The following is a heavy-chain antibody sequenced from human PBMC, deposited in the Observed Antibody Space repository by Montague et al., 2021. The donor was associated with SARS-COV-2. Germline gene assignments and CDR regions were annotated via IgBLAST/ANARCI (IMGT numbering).Heavy chain of an antibody. CDR1: GFTFSIGG. V-gene: IGHV1-58*01. J-gene: IGHJ4*02. Sequence: SVKVSCKASGFTFSIGGLWWLRQARGQRPEWIGWLVVGSGNADYPQKFQGRVTITRDMSTSTAYMELYSLRLEDTAVYYCAANWDLDFWGQGTLVTVSS. CDR3: AANWDLDF. D-gene: IGHD7-27*01. CDR2: LVVGSGNA.